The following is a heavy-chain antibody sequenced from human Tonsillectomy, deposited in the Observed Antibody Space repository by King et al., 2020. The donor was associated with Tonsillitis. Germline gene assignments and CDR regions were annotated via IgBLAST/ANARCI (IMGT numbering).Heavy chain of an antibody. CDR2: IYSGGST. J-gene: IGHJ4*02. CDR3: AYSVRRGVNLSDY. Sequence: DVQLVESGGGLIQPGGSLRLSCAASGFSVSSNYMTWVRQAPGKGLECVSVIYSGGSTHYADSVKGRFSISRDNYENTLYLQMNSLRAEDTAVYFCAYSVRRGVNLSDYWGQGTLVTVSS. CDR1: GFSVSSNY. D-gene: IGHD5/OR15-5a*01. V-gene: IGHV3-53*01.